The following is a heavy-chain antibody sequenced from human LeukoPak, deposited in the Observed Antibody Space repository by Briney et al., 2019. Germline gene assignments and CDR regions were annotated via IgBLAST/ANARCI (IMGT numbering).Heavy chain of an antibody. CDR3: ARGGLRLVRGREVDY. Sequence: GGSLRLSCAVSGFTFSTYGITWVRQAPGKGLEWVSGISGRGGTTYYADSVRGRFTISRDNSKNTLYLQMNSLRAEDTAVYYCARGGLRLVRGREVDYWGQGTLVTVSS. V-gene: IGHV3-23*01. CDR1: GFTFSTYG. J-gene: IGHJ4*02. D-gene: IGHD5-24*01. CDR2: ISGRGGTT.